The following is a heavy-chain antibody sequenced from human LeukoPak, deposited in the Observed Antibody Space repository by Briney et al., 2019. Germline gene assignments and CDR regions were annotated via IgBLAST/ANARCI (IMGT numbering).Heavy chain of an antibody. V-gene: IGHV3-23*01. CDR2: IPASGGST. J-gene: IGHJ4*02. CDR3: AKEAQGCSITSCYFDS. D-gene: IGHD2-2*01. CDR1: GFTFSRNV. Sequence: GGSLRLSCAASGFTFSRNVMIWVRKAPGKGLEWVSSIPASGGSTYYADSVKGRFTISRDNSKNTLFLQMNSLRAEDTAVYYCAKEAQGCSITSCYFDSWGQGTLVTVSS.